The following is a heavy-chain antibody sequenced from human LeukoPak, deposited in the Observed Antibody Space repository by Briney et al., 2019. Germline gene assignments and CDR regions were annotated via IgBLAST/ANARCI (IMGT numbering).Heavy chain of an antibody. Sequence: GESLKISCKGSGYVFTSYWIGWVRQMPGKGLEWMGIIYPGDSDTRYSPSFQGQVTISADKSISTAYLQWSSLKASDTAMYYCATQTPGVVVTALDAFDIWGQGTMVTVSS. CDR1: GYVFTSYW. CDR2: IYPGDSDT. V-gene: IGHV5-51*01. D-gene: IGHD2-21*02. J-gene: IGHJ3*02. CDR3: ATQTPGVVVTALDAFDI.